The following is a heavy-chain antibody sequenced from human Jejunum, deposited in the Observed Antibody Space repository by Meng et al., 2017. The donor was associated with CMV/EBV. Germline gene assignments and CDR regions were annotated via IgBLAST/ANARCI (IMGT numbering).Heavy chain of an antibody. D-gene: IGHD3/OR15-3a*01. CDR3: ARDLWGLGDY. V-gene: IGHV3-74*01. CDR1: GFTLSNYW. CDR2: ISLDGSST. Sequence: SLVFSGFTLSNYWMNWVRQAPGKGLGWVSRISLDGSSTNYADSVKGRFTISRDNAKNTVYLQMKSLRVEDTAVYYCARDLWGLGDYWGQGTLVTVSS. J-gene: IGHJ4*02.